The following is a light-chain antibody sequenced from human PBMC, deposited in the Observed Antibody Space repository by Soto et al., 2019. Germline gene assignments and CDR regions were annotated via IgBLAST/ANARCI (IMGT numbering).Light chain of an antibody. CDR1: SSDVGGYNF. CDR2: EVS. Sequence: QSVLTQPASVSGSPGQSITISCTGTSSDVGGYNFVSWYQQHPGKAPKLLIYEVSYRPSGVSNRFSGSKSGNTASLTIFGLQAEDEGDYYCGSYTSSNTLVFGGGTKLTVL. CDR3: GSYTSSNTLV. J-gene: IGLJ3*02. V-gene: IGLV2-14*01.